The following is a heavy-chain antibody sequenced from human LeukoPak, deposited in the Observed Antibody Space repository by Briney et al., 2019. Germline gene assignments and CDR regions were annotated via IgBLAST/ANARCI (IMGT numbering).Heavy chain of an antibody. CDR3: ARSDSSSSLYFDY. D-gene: IGHD6-13*01. V-gene: IGHV4-39*07. CDR1: GGSMTTRNYY. J-gene: IGHJ4*02. Sequence: SETLSLTCTVSGGSMTTRNYYWGWIRQSPGKGLEWIGHKYYSGSTYYNPSLKSRVTISVDTSKNQFSLKLSSVTAADTAVYYCARSDSSSSLYFDYWGQGTLVTVSS. CDR2: KYYSGST.